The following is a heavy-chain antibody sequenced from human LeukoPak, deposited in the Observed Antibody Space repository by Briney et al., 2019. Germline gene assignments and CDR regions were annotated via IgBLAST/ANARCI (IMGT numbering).Heavy chain of an antibody. V-gene: IGHV3-11*06. CDR1: GFTFSDYY. Sequence: AGVSLRLSCAASGFTFSDYYMSWIRQAPGKGLEWVSYISSSSSYTNYADSVKGRFTISRDNAKNSLYLQMNSLRAEDTAVYYCARAPHYSNYGPYYYGMDVWGQGTTVTVSS. D-gene: IGHD4-11*01. CDR2: ISSSSSYT. CDR3: ARAPHYSNYGPYYYGMDV. J-gene: IGHJ6*02.